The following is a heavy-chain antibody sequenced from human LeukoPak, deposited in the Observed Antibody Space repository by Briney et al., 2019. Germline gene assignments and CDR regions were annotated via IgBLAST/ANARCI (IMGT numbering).Heavy chain of an antibody. D-gene: IGHD6-13*01. CDR1: GFTFSIYG. V-gene: IGHV3-30*02. Sequence: PGGSLRLSCAASGFTFSIYGMHWVRQAPGKGLEWVAFIRYNGSNKYYADSVKGRFTISRDNSKTTLYLQMNSLRAEDTAGYYCAKVARVVAAAGVSHYWGQGPLVTVSS. J-gene: IGHJ4*02. CDR2: IRYNGSNK. CDR3: AKVARVVAAAGVSHY.